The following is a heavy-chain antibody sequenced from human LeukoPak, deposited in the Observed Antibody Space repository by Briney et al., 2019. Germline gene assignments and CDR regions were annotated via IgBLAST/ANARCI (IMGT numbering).Heavy chain of an antibody. CDR2: IRYDGSNK. CDR1: GFTFSSYG. D-gene: IGHD3-10*01. J-gene: IGHJ4*02. V-gene: IGHV3-30*02. Sequence: GGSLRLSCAASGFTFSSYGMHWVRQAPGKGLKWVAFIRYDGSNKYYADSVKGRFTISRDNSKNTLYLQMNSLRAEDTAVYYCAKDLIIRIDYWGQGTLVTVSS. CDR3: AKDLIIRIDY.